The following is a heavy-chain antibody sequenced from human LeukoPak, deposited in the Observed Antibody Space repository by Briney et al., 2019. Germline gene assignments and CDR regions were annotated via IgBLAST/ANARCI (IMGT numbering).Heavy chain of an antibody. CDR1: GSTFSYYG. J-gene: IGHJ4*02. D-gene: IGHD6-13*01. V-gene: IGHV3-30*18. CDR3: AKDGLAAAGWFDY. Sequence: GRSLRLSCAASGSTFSYYGMHWVRQAPDKGLGWVAVISYDGSSIYYADSVKGRFTISRDNSKNTLCLQMNSLRAEDTAVYYCAKDGLAAAGWFDYWGQGTLVTVSS. CDR2: ISYDGSSI.